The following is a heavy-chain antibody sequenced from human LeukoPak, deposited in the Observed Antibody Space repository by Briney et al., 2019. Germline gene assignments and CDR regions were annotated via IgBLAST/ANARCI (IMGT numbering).Heavy chain of an antibody. CDR3: AKAEQWLVREASYGS. CDR1: GFTFTSYA. V-gene: IGHV3-23*01. D-gene: IGHD6-19*01. CDR2: ISGSGGST. J-gene: IGHJ4*02. Sequence: VGSLRLSCAASGFTFTSYAMSWVRQAPGKGLEWVSAISGSGGSTYYADSVKGRFTISRDNSKNTPYLQMNSLRPEDTAVYYCAKAEQWLVREASYGSWGQGTLVTVSS.